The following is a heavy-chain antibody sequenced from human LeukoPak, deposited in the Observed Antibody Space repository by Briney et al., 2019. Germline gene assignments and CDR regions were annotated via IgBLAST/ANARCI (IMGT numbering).Heavy chain of an antibody. CDR1: GFTFSSYG. J-gene: IGHJ4*02. Sequence: GRSLRLSCAASGFTFSSYGMHWVRQAPGKGLEWVAVIWYDGSNKYYADSVKGRSTISRDNSKNTLYLQMNSLRAEDTAVYYCAKERGGGGYSYGQYYFDYWGQGTLVTVSS. V-gene: IGHV3-33*06. D-gene: IGHD5-18*01. CDR3: AKERGGGGYSYGQYYFDY. CDR2: IWYDGSNK.